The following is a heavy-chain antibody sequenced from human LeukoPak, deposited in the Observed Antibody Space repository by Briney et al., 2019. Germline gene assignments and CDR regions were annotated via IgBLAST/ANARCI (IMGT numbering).Heavy chain of an antibody. CDR1: GYTFTGYY. CDR2: INPNSGGT. CDR3: ARVVGRGIAAVTCDP. V-gene: IGHV1-2*02. J-gene: IGHJ5*02. D-gene: IGHD6-13*01. Sequence: ASVKVSCKASGYTFTGYYMHWVRQAPGQGLEWMGWINPNSGGTNYAQKLQGRVTMTRDTSISTAYMELSRLRSDDTAVYYCARVVGRGIAAVTCDPWGQGTLVTVSS.